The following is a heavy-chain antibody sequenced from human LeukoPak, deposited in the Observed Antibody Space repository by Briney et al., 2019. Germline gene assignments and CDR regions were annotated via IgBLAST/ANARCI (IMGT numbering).Heavy chain of an antibody. CDR2: ITNGGSTI. CDR3: ARSIGLTGGGVDV. Sequence: KSGGSLRLSCAASGLTFSDYNMNWVRQAPGKGLEWVSYITNGGSTIHHADSVKGRFTISRDNAKKTLYLQMNSLRAEDTAVYYCARSIGLTGGGVDVWGQGTTVTVSS. J-gene: IGHJ6*02. D-gene: IGHD3-9*01. V-gene: IGHV3-11*01. CDR1: GLTFSDYN.